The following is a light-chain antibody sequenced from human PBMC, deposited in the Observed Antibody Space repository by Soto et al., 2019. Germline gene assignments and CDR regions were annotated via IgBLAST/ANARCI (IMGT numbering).Light chain of an antibody. CDR2: HNN. CDR1: SSNIENNP. V-gene: IGLV1-44*01. J-gene: IGLJ2*01. CDR3: AAWDDTLNGVV. Sequence: QSVLNQPPSASGTPGQRVTISCSGSSSNIENNPVNWYQQLPGAAPKLLIYHNNQRPSGVPDRFSGSKSGTSASLAISGLQSEDEADYYCAAWDDTLNGVVFGGGTKLTVL.